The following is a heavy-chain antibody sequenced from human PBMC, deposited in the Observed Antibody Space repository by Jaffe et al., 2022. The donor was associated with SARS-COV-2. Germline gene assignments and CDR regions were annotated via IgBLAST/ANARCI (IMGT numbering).Heavy chain of an antibody. CDR1: GGSISSYY. CDR3: TRCSPGSSDY. CDR2: IYYSGIT. D-gene: IGHD3-10*01. J-gene: IGHJ4*02. V-gene: IGHV4-59*01. Sequence: QVQLQESGPGLVKPSETLSLTCTVSGGSISSYYWSWIRQPPGKGLEWIGYIYYSGITKYNPSLKSRVTISVDTSKKQFSLKLSSVTAADTAVYYCTRCSPGSSDYWGQGTLVTVSS.